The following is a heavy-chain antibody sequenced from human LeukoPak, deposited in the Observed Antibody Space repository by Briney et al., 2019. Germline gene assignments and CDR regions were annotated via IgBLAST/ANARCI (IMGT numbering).Heavy chain of an antibody. CDR2: ITGSGGTT. Sequence: GGSLRLSCVASGFTFNNFAMSWVRQAPGKGLEWVSGITGSGGTTYYADSVKGRFTISRDNSKNTVYLQMNRLRAEDAAVYYCGKDRQTSSAWLLGFGYWGQGTMVTVSS. CDR3: GKDRQTSSAWLLGFGY. D-gene: IGHD6-19*01. J-gene: IGHJ4*02. CDR1: GFTFNNFA. V-gene: IGHV3-23*01.